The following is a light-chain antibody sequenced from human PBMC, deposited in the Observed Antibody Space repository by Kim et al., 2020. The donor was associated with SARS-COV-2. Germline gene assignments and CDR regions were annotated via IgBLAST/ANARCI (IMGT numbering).Light chain of an antibody. Sequence: LSPGERATLSCRASQSVSSSYLAWYQQKPGQAPRLLIYGASSRATGIPDRFSGSGSGTDFTLTISRLEPEDFAVYYCQQYGSSVYTFGQGTKLEIK. J-gene: IGKJ2*01. CDR3: QQYGSSVYT. CDR1: QSVSSSY. V-gene: IGKV3-20*01. CDR2: GAS.